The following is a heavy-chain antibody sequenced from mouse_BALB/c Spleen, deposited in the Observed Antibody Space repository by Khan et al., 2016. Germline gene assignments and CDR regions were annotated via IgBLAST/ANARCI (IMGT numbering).Heavy chain of an antibody. V-gene: IGHV9-3-1*01. Sequence: QIQLVQSGPELKKPGKTVKISCKASGYTFTNYGMNWVKQAPGKGLKWMGWINTYSGESTYADDFKGRFAFSLETSANTAYLQINNLKNEDTATXFCARYRYYDGSSRYFDVWGAGTTVTVSS. CDR2: INTYSGES. CDR1: GYTFTNYG. J-gene: IGHJ1*01. CDR3: ARYRYYDGSSRYFDV. D-gene: IGHD1-1*01.